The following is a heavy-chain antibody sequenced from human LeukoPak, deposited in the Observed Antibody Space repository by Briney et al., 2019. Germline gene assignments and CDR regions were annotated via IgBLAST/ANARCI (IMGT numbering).Heavy chain of an antibody. V-gene: IGHV3-30*18. CDR3: VKDLAYSYGYIFDY. Sequence: GGSLRLSCAASGFTFSSYGMHWVRQAPGKGLEWVAVISYDGSNKYYADSVKGRFTISRDNSKNTLYLQMNSLRAEDTAVYYCVKDLAYSYGYIFDYWGQGTLVTVSS. J-gene: IGHJ4*02. D-gene: IGHD5-18*01. CDR2: ISYDGSNK. CDR1: GFTFSSYG.